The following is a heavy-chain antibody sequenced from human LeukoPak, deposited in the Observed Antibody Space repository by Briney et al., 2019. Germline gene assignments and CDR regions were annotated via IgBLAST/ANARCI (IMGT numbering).Heavy chain of an antibody. Sequence: GGSLRLSCKTSGFTFSGYWMSWVRQAPGKGLEWVANIKQDGTDKNYVDSEKGRFIISRDNTKKSLYLEMSSLRAEDTALYYCAKGYGDYGGEDFDYWGQGTLVTVSS. D-gene: IGHD4-17*01. CDR3: AKGYGDYGGEDFDY. J-gene: IGHJ4*02. V-gene: IGHV3-7*01. CDR1: GFTFSGYW. CDR2: IKQDGTDK.